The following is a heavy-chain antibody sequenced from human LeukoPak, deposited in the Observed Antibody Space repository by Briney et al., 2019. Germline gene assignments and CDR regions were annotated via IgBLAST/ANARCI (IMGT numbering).Heavy chain of an antibody. D-gene: IGHD5-18*01. Sequence: PSETLSLTCAVYGGSFSGYYWSWIRQPPGKGLEWIGEINHSGSTNYNPSLKSRVTISVDTSKNQFSLKLSSVTAAGTAVYYCASARGYSYGFYYYYGMDVWGQGTTVTVSS. CDR3: ASARGYSYGFYYYYGMDV. V-gene: IGHV4-34*01. CDR1: GGSFSGYY. CDR2: INHSGST. J-gene: IGHJ6*02.